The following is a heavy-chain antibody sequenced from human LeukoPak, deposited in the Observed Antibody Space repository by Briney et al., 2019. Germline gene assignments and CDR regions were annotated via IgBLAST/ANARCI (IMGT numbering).Heavy chain of an antibody. CDR3: ARGPGLATIWSRYHMDV. Sequence: ASVKVSCKASGYTFTSYDINWVRQATGQGLEWMGWMNPNSGNTGYAQKFQGRVTITADESTSTAYMELSSLRSEDTAVYYCARGPGLATIWSRYHMDVWGKGTTVTISS. V-gene: IGHV1-8*01. J-gene: IGHJ6*03. CDR1: GYTFTSYD. D-gene: IGHD5-12*01. CDR2: MNPNSGNT.